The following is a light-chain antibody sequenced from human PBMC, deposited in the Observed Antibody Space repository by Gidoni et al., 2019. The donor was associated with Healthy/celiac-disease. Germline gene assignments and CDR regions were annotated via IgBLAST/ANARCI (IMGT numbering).Light chain of an antibody. J-gene: IGKJ4*01. CDR2: LGS. CDR3: MQALQTPST. Sequence: DIVMTQSPLSLTVTPGEPASISCRSRQSLLASNGYNYVEWYLQKPGQSPQLLIYLGSNRASGVPDRFSGSGSGTEFTLKISRVEAEDVGVYYCMQALQTPSTFXGXTKVEIK. V-gene: IGKV2-28*01. CDR1: QSLLASNGYNY.